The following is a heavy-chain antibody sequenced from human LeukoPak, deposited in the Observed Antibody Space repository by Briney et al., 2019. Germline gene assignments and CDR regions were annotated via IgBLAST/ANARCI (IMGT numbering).Heavy chain of an antibody. V-gene: IGHV3-74*01. CDR3: ARAVGYCNGGSCYKDY. D-gene: IGHD2-15*01. CDR1: GFTFSNYW. Sequence: PGGSLRLSCAASGFTFSNYWMHWVRQAPGKGLAWVSRTYSDGSSTGYADSVKGRFTISRDNAKNTLYLQMNSLRAEDTAVYYCARAVGYCNGGSCYKDYWGQGTLVTVSS. J-gene: IGHJ4*02. CDR2: TYSDGSST.